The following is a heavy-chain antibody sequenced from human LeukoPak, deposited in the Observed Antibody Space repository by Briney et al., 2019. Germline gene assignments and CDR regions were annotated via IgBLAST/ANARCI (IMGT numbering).Heavy chain of an antibody. CDR2: ISSSGSTI. Sequence: GGSLRLSCAASGFTFSDYYMSWIRQAPGKGLEWVSYISSSGSTIYYADSVKGRFTISRDNAKNSPYLQMNSLGAEDTAVYYCASYAVDDFWSGYSQYYFDYWGQGTLVTVSS. CDR1: GFTFSDYY. CDR3: ASYAVDDFWSGYSQYYFDY. J-gene: IGHJ4*02. D-gene: IGHD3-3*01. V-gene: IGHV3-11*01.